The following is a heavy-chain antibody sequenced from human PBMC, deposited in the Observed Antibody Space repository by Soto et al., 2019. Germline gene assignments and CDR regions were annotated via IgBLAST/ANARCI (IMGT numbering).Heavy chain of an antibody. CDR1: GYTLTDLS. D-gene: IGHD4-17*01. J-gene: IGHJ6*02. CDR2: FDPEDGET. CDR3: ARDKAERSFIYWPDYHHYRLAF. Sequence: ASVKVSCKVSGYTLTDLSMQWVRQAPGKGLEWMGGFDPEDGETIYAQKFQGRVTMTEDTATDTAYMELSSLRSEDTAVYYCARDKAERSFIYWPDYHHYRLAFCGQGSSVPVSS. V-gene: IGHV1-24*01.